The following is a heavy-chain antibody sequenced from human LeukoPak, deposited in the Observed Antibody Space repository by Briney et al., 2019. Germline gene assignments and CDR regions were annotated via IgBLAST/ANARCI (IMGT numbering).Heavy chain of an antibody. Sequence: GGSLRLSCAASGFTFSSYAMSWVRQAPGKGLEWVSAISGSGGSTYYADSVKGRFTISRDSSKNTLYLQMNSLRAEDTAVYYCAKGRLYYYGSGSYLDYWGQGTLVTVSS. CDR3: AKGRLYYYGSGSYLDY. J-gene: IGHJ4*02. CDR2: ISGSGGST. D-gene: IGHD3-10*01. CDR1: GFTFSSYA. V-gene: IGHV3-23*01.